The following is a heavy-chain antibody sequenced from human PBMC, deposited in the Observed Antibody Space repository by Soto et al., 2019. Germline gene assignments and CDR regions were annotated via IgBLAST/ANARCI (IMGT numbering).Heavy chain of an antibody. CDR1: GFALSDYS. V-gene: IGHV3-21*01. J-gene: IGHJ4*02. Sequence: EVQLVESGGGQVKPGGSLRLSCAASGFALSDYSMNWVRQAPGKGLEWVSSITSSSRFINYAESVKGRFTISRDNAKNSLYLQMNNLRVEDTAVYYCAGSDDDGRDNWGQGTLVTVSS. CDR2: ITSSSRFI. CDR3: AGSDDDGRDN. D-gene: IGHD6-25*01.